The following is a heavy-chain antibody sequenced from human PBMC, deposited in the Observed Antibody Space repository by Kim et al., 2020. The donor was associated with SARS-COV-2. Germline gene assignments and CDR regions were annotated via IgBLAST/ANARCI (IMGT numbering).Heavy chain of an antibody. J-gene: IGHJ5*02. CDR1: GYSISSGYY. V-gene: IGHV4-38-2*02. CDR2: IYHSGST. CDR3: ARAIYPGTKNNWFDP. Sequence: SETLSLTCTVSGYSISSGYYWGWIRQPPGKGLEWIGSIYHSGSTYYNPSLKSRVTISVDTSKNQFSLKLSSVTAADTAVYYCARAIYPGTKNNWFDPWG. D-gene: IGHD1-1*01.